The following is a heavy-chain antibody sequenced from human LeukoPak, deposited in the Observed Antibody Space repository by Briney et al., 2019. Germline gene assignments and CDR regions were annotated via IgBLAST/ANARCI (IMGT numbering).Heavy chain of an antibody. CDR2: ISAYNGNT. V-gene: IGHV1-18*01. J-gene: IGHJ6*02. Sequence: ASVKVSCKASGYTFTSYGISWVRQAPGQGLEWMGRISAYNGNTNYAQKLQGRVTMTTDTSTSTAYMELRSLRSDDTAVYYCARDYYGSGIYRWAYYYYYGMDVWGQGTTVTVSS. CDR1: GYTFTSYG. CDR3: ARDYYGSGIYRWAYYYYYGMDV. D-gene: IGHD3-10*01.